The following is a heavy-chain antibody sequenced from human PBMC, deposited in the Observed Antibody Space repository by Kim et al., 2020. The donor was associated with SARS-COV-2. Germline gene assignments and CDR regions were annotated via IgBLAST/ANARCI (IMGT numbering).Heavy chain of an antibody. D-gene: IGHD6-13*01. CDR3: AKDPGQQLLDY. V-gene: IGHV3-30*18. J-gene: IGHJ4*02. Sequence: GGSLRLSCAASGFTFSSYGMHWVRQAPGKGLEWVAVISYDGSNKYYADSVKGRFTISRDNSKNTLYLQMNSLRAEDTAVYYCAKDPGQQLLDYWGQGTLVTFSS. CDR2: ISYDGSNK. CDR1: GFTFSSYG.